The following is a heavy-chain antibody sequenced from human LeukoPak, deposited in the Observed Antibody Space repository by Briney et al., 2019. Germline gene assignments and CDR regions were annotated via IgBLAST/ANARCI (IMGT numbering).Heavy chain of an antibody. J-gene: IGHJ6*03. D-gene: IGHD3-16*01. CDR3: ARHGAYYYYYMDV. CDR1: GGYIRSHY. Sequence: SETLSLTCSVSGGYIRSHYWSWIRQPAGKGLEWIGRIHASGSTNYNPSLKSRVTISVDTSKNQFSLKLSSVTAADTAVYYCARHGAYYYYYMDVWGKGTTVTVSS. CDR2: IHASGST. V-gene: IGHV4-4*07.